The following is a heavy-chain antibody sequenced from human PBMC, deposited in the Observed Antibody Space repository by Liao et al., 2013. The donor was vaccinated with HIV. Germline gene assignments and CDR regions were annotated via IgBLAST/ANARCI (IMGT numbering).Heavy chain of an antibody. CDR3: ASGRGGWGGSYYYHYMDV. V-gene: IGHV4-34*02. J-gene: IGHJ6*03. CDR1: GGSFNTYY. D-gene: IGHD3-10*01. Sequence: QVQLQQWGAGLLKPSETLSLTCAVYGGSFNTYYWTWIRQPPGKGLEWIGEINHSGTINYHPSLKSRVTISVDTAKNQFSLHLTSVTAADTAVYYCASGRGGWGGSYYYHYMDVWGKGTTVTVSS. CDR2: INHSGTI.